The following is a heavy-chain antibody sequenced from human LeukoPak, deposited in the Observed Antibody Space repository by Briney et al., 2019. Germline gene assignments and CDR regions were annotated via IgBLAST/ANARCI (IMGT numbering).Heavy chain of an antibody. D-gene: IGHD3-10*01. Sequence: SETLSLTYTVSGGSISSYYWSWIRQPPGKGLEWIGYIYYSGSTNYNPSLKSRVTISVDTSKNQFSLKLSSVTAADTAVYYCARDSPYYYGSGSATYYMDVWGKGTTVTISS. CDR3: ARDSPYYYGSGSATYYMDV. J-gene: IGHJ6*03. CDR1: GGSISSYY. V-gene: IGHV4-59*01. CDR2: IYYSGST.